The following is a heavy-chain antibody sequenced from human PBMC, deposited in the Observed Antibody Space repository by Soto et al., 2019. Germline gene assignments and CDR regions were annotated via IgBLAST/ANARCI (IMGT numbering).Heavy chain of an antibody. CDR3: ARREQSDFTYMDV. V-gene: IGHV3-64*01. CDR1: GFTFSNYA. D-gene: IGHD6-19*01. CDR2: ISSNGVGT. J-gene: IGHJ6*03. Sequence: EVQLVESGGGLVQPGGSLSLSCAASGFTFSNYAMDWVRQAPGKVLDYVSGISSNGVGTYYANSVKDRFTISRDNAKNTLYLPMGSLSAEDMAVYCCARREQSDFTYMDVWGKGTSVTFSS.